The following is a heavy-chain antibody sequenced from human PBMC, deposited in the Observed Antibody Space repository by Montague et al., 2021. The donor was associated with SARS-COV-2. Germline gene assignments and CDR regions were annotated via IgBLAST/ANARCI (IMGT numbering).Heavy chain of an antibody. V-gene: IGHV3-23*01. CDR2: ISGSGGST. D-gene: IGHD3-9*01. Sequence: LRLSCAASGFTFSSYAMSWVRQAPGKGLEWVSTISGSGGSTYYADSVKGRFTISRDNSKNTLYLQMNSLRAEDTAVYYCAKEGDYDILTGYYPNRRYFDYWGQGTLVTVSS. CDR1: GFTFSSYA. J-gene: IGHJ4*02. CDR3: AKEGDYDILTGYYPNRRYFDY.